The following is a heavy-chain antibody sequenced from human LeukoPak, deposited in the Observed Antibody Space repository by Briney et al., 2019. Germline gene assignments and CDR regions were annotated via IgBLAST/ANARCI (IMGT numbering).Heavy chain of an antibody. Sequence: GGSLRLSCAASGFTFSSYAMSWVRQAQGKGLEWVSAISGSGGSTYYADSVKGRFTISRDNSKNTLYLQMNSLRAEDTAVYYCARIHHSSSWYFVDWGQGTLVTVSS. CDR1: GFTFSSYA. CDR2: ISGSGGST. V-gene: IGHV3-23*01. D-gene: IGHD6-13*01. J-gene: IGHJ4*02. CDR3: ARIHHSSSWYFVD.